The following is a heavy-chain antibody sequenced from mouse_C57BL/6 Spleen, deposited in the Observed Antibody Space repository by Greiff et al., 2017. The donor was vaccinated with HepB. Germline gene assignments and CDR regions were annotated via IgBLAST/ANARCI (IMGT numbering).Heavy chain of an antibody. D-gene: IGHD1-1*01. CDR2: ILPGSGST. Sequence: QVQLQQSGAELMKPGASVKLSCKATGYTFTGYWIEWVKQRPGHGLEWIGEILPGSGSTNYNEKFKGKATFTADTSSNTAYMQLSSLTTEDSAIYYCARGPPYGSSYFYWYFDVWGTGTTVTVSS. J-gene: IGHJ1*03. V-gene: IGHV1-9*01. CDR3: ARGPPYGSSYFYWYFDV. CDR1: GYTFTGYW.